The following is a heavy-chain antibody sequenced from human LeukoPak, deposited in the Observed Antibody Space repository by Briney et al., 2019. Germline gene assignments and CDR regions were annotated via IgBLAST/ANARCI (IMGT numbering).Heavy chain of an antibody. J-gene: IGHJ4*02. CDR1: GGSFSGYY. V-gene: IGHV4-34*01. D-gene: IGHD6-13*01. CDR2: INHSGST. Sequence: SETLSLTCAVYGGSFSGYYWSWIRQPPGKGLEWIGEINHSGSTNYNPSLKSRASISVDSSKNQFSLKVSSVTAADTAVYYCARRSDTAAGLYWGQGTLVTVSS. CDR3: ARRSDTAAGLY.